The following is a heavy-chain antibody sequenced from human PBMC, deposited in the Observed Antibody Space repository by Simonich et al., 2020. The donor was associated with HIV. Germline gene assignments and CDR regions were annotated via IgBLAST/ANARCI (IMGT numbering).Heavy chain of an antibody. CDR2: INHRGST. J-gene: IGHJ5*02. V-gene: IGHV4-34*01. CDR3: TRGHRYSYGSNWFDP. D-gene: IGHD5-18*01. Sequence: QVQLQQWGAGLLKPSETLSLTCAVYGGSFSGFYWSWIRQPPGQGLEWIGEINHRGSTNYTPSLKSRVTISVDTSKKQFSLKLSSMTAADTAVYYCTRGHRYSYGSNWFDPWGQGTLVTVSS. CDR1: GGSFSGFY.